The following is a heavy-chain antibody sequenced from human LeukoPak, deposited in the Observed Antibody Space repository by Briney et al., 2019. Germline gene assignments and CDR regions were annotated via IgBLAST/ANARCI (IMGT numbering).Heavy chain of an antibody. CDR2: IKSKSGGGTT. Sequence: GGSLRLSCAAPGFTFTNTWMNWVRQAPGKGLEWVGRIKSKSGGGTTDYAAPVKGRFTISRDDSKNTLYLQMNSLKTEDTAVYYCARDWYHAFDFWGQGTMVTVSS. CDR1: GFTFTNTW. CDR3: ARDWYHAFDF. D-gene: IGHD3-9*01. J-gene: IGHJ3*01. V-gene: IGHV3-15*07.